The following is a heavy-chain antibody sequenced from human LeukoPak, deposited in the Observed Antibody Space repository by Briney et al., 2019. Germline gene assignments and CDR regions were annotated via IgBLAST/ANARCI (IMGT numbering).Heavy chain of an antibody. CDR1: GYTFNSYG. J-gene: IGHJ3*02. V-gene: IGHV1-18*01. CDR3: AIFKSTYYYDSSGYLDAFDI. D-gene: IGHD3-22*01. CDR2: ISAYNGNT. Sequence: ASVKVSCKASGYTFNSYGISWVRQAPGQGLEWMGWISAYNGNTNYAQKLQGRVTMTTDTSTSAAYMELRSLRSDDTAVYYCAIFKSTYYYDSSGYLDAFDIWGQGTMVTVSS.